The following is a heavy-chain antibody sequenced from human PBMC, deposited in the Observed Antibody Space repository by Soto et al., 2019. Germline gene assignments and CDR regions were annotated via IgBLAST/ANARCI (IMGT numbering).Heavy chain of an antibody. D-gene: IGHD2-2*01. J-gene: IGHJ5*02. CDR2: INHSGST. CDR3: ARGPAGGCSSTSCYPGWFDP. CDR1: GGSFSGYY. V-gene: IGHV4-34*01. Sequence: QVQLQQWGAGLLKPSETLSLTCAVYGGSFSGYYWSWIRQPPGKGLEWIGEINHSGSTNYNPSLKSRVPIAVDTSKNQFSLKLSSVTAADTAVYYCARGPAGGCSSTSCYPGWFDPWGQGTLVTVSS.